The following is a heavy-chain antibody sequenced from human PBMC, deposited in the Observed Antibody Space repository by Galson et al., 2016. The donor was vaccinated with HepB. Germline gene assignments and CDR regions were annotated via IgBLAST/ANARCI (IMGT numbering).Heavy chain of an antibody. Sequence: LRLSCAASGFSISIYSMNWVRQPPGKGLEWIGYIYYSGRTNYNPSLKSRVTISVDTSKNQFSLKLSSVTAADTAVYYCARDDSGGWYGFHYGMDVWGQGTTVTVSS. D-gene: IGHD6-19*01. J-gene: IGHJ6*02. CDR3: ARDDSGGWYGFHYGMDV. V-gene: IGHV4-59*01. CDR1: GFSISIYS. CDR2: IYYSGRT.